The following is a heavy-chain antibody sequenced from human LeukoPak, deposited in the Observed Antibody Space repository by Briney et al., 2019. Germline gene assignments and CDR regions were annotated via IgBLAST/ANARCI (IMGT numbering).Heavy chain of an antibody. D-gene: IGHD3-10*01. CDR1: GFTFSSYE. Sequence: GGSLRLSCAASGFTFSSYEMNWVRQAPGKGLEWVSYISSSGSTIYYADSVKGRFTISRDNAKNSLYLQMNSLRAEDTAVYYCAPGGGAITMVGYWGQGTLVTVSS. J-gene: IGHJ4*02. V-gene: IGHV3-48*03. CDR2: ISSSGSTI. CDR3: APGGGAITMVGY.